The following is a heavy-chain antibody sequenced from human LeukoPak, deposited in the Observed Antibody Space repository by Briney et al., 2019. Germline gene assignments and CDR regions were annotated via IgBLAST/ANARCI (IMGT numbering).Heavy chain of an antibody. CDR2: ISGSGAST. D-gene: IGHD6-13*01. CDR1: GFTFSTNA. J-gene: IGHJ4*02. Sequence: GGSLRLSCLTSGFTFSTNAMSWVRQAPGKGLEWISGISGSGASTYYADSVQGRFTISRDNSKNTLYLQMNSLSTEDTAVYYCARVSGAEAATGGYFDRWGQGTLVTVSS. CDR3: ARVSGAEAATGGYFDR. V-gene: IGHV3-23*01.